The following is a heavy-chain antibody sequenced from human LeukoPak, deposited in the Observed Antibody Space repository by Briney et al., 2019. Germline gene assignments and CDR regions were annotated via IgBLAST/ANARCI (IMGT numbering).Heavy chain of an antibody. Sequence: PSETLSLTCTVSGASISSYYWSWIRQPPGKGLEWIGYIYYSGSTNYNPSLKSRVTISVDTSKNQFSLKLSSVTAADTAVYYCARVESGYSYGYWGQGTLVTVSS. D-gene: IGHD5-18*01. CDR2: IYYSGST. V-gene: IGHV4-59*01. CDR1: GASISSYY. CDR3: ARVESGYSYGY. J-gene: IGHJ4*02.